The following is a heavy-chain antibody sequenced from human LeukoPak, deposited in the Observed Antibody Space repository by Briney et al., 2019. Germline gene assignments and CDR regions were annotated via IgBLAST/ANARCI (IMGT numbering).Heavy chain of an antibody. Sequence: SETLSLTCPVSGGSISTYYWSWLRQPPGKGPELIGYIYNNGGPNYNPSLKSRVSMSIDTSKNQFSLRLNSVTAADTAVYYCARNGGSWSFDYWGRGTLVTASS. CDR1: GGSISTYY. CDR3: ARNGGSWSFDY. CDR2: IYNNGGP. J-gene: IGHJ4*02. V-gene: IGHV4-59*08. D-gene: IGHD6-13*01.